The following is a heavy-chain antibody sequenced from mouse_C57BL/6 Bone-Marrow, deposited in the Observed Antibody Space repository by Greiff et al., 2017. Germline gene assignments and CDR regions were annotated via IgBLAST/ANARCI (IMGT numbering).Heavy chain of an antibody. J-gene: IGHJ2*01. CDR1: GFNIKDDY. CDR2: IDPENGDT. V-gene: IGHV14-4*01. Sequence: EVQLQESGAELVRPGASVKLSCTASGFNIKDDYMHWVKQRPEQGLEWIGWIDPENGDTEYASKFQGKATITADTSSNTAYLQLSSLTSEDTAVYYCTTRTFIPFDDWGQGTTLTVSS. CDR3: TTRTFIPFDD. D-gene: IGHD1-2*01.